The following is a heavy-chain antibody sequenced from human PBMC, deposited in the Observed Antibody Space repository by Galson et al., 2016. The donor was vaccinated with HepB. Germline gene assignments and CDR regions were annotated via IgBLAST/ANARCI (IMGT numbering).Heavy chain of an antibody. V-gene: IGHV3-23*01. Sequence: SLRLSCAGSGFTFSSYAMSWVRQAPGKGLEWVSVISGRGSSTYYADSVKGRFTISRDNSKNTLFLHMNSLRAEDTAIYYCARKHVYDWGLDYWGQGTLVTVSS. D-gene: IGHD3-9*01. CDR2: ISGRGSST. CDR1: GFTFSSYA. J-gene: IGHJ4*02. CDR3: ARKHVYDWGLDY.